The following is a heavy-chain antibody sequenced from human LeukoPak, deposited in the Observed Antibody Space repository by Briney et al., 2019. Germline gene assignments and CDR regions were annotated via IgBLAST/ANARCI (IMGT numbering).Heavy chain of an antibody. D-gene: IGHD2-2*01. CDR2: IYYSGST. V-gene: IGHV4-59*12. CDR1: GGSISSYY. J-gene: IGHJ6*03. Sequence: SETLSLTCTVSGGSISSYYWSWIRQPPGKGLEWIGYIYYSGSTNYNPSLKSRVTISVDRSKNQFSLKLSSVTAADTAVYYCARDSVPAANMDVWGKGTTVTVSS. CDR3: ARDSVPAANMDV.